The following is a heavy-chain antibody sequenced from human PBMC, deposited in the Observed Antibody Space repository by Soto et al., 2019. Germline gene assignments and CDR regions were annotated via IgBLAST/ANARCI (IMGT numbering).Heavy chain of an antibody. CDR1: GFTFSSRW. CDR3: ARDTSYSTDY. V-gene: IGHV3-74*01. J-gene: IGHJ4*02. Sequence: GGSLRLSXATSGFTFSSRWMHWVRQAPGKGLVWVSYINSDGSTTTYADSVKGRFTISRDNAKNTVYLQMNSLRVDDTAVYYCARDTSYSTDYWGQGTLVTVSS. D-gene: IGHD2-2*01. CDR2: INSDGSTT.